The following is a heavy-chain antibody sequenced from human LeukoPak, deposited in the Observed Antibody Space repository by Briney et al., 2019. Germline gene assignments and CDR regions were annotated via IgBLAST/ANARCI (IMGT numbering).Heavy chain of an antibody. V-gene: IGHV3-66*01. D-gene: IGHD3-22*01. CDR2: IYGGGST. CDR1: GFTVSSNY. CDR3: ARGQLYDSSGYFIDAFDI. Sequence: GGSLRLSCAASGFTVSSNYMSWVRQAPGKGLEWVSVIYGGGSTYYADSVKGRFTISRDNSKNTLYLQMNSLRAEDTAVYYCARGQLYDSSGYFIDAFDIWGQGTMVTVSS. J-gene: IGHJ3*02.